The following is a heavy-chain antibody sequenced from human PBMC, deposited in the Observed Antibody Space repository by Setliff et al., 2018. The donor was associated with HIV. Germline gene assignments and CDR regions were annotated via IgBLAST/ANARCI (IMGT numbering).Heavy chain of an antibody. V-gene: IGHV5-51*01. Sequence: GESLKISCKASGYSFTNYWIGWVRQMPGKGLEWIGVIYPGDSVTRYGPSFQGQVYISADTSITTAYLQWSSLKASDTAIYYCTRRRRAPGTEDLEAYWGQGTLVTVSS. CDR2: IYPGDSVT. J-gene: IGHJ4*02. CDR1: GYSFTNYW. D-gene: IGHD1-26*01. CDR3: TRRRRAPGTEDLEAY.